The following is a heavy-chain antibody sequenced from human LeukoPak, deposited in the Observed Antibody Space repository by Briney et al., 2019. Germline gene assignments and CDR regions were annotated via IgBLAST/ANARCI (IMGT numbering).Heavy chain of an antibody. D-gene: IGHD2-15*01. CDR3: ARLGYCSGGSCYPIDY. CDR2: INHSGST. Sequence: SETLSLTCAVYGGSSSGYYWSWIRQPPGKGMEWIGEINHSGSTNYNPSLKSRVTISVDTSKNQFSLKLSSVTAADTAVYYCARLGYCSGGSCYPIDYWGQGTLVTVSS. CDR1: GGSSSGYY. J-gene: IGHJ4*02. V-gene: IGHV4-34*01.